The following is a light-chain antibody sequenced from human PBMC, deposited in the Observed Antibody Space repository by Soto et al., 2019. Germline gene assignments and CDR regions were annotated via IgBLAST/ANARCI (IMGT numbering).Light chain of an antibody. J-gene: IGKJ1*01. V-gene: IGKV3-20*01. Sequence: EIVLAQSPGTLSLSPGERATLSCRASQSVSSSSLAWYQQTPDQPPRLLMYDASSRATGIPDRFRGSGSGTDFTLTISRLEPEDFAVYYCQQYHSSTVTFGQGTRVEIK. CDR2: DAS. CDR3: QQYHSSTVT. CDR1: QSVSSSS.